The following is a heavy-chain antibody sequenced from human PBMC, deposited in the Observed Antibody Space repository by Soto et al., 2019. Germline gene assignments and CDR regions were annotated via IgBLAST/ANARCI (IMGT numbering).Heavy chain of an antibody. Sequence: SETLSLTCTVSGGSISSGGYYWSWIRQHPGKGLEWIGYIYYSGSTYYNPSLKSRVTISVDTSKNQFSLKLSSVTAADTAVYYCARDRYEGYSSSFDYWGQGTLVTVSS. CDR3: ARDRYEGYSSSFDY. CDR1: GGSISSGGYY. V-gene: IGHV4-31*03. CDR2: IYYSGST. J-gene: IGHJ4*02. D-gene: IGHD6-13*01.